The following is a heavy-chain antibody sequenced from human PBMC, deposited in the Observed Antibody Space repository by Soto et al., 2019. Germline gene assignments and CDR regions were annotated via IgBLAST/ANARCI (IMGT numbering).Heavy chain of an antibody. Sequence: QVQLVESGGGVVQPGRSLRLSCAASGFTFSSYGMHWVRQAPGKGLEWVAVISYDGSNKYYADSVKGRFTISRDNSKNTLYLQMNSLRAEDTAVYYCAKDRALTRRYQPLLYYFLYWGQGTLVTVSS. CDR1: GFTFSSYG. CDR2: ISYDGSNK. D-gene: IGHD2-2*02. CDR3: AKDRALTRRYQPLLYYFLY. J-gene: IGHJ4*02. V-gene: IGHV3-30*18.